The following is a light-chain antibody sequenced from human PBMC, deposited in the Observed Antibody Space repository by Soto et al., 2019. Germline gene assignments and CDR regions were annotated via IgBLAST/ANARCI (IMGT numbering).Light chain of an antibody. J-gene: IGKJ1*01. CDR2: AAS. CDR1: QVISND. V-gene: IGKV1-17*01. CDR3: LHHNDFPWT. Sequence: DIQMTQSPSSLSASVGDRVTITCRASQVISNDLGWYQQKPVQAPKRLIYAASSLQSGVPSRFSGSGSGTEFTLTISRLQPEDFATYYCLHHNDFPWTFGQGTKVEVK.